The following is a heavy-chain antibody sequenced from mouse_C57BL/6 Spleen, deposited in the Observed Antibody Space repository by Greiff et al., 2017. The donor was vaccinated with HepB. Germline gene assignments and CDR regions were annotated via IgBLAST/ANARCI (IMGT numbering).Heavy chain of an antibody. CDR2: ISDGGSYT. CDR3: ARVDYYGSSYVFSYFDY. Sequence: EVQGVESGGGLVKPGGSLKLSCAASGFTFSSYAMSWVRQTPEKRLEWVATISDGGSYTYYPDNVKGRFTISRDNAKNNLYLQMSHLKSEDTAMYYCARVDYYGSSYVFSYFDYWGQGTTLTVSS. D-gene: IGHD1-1*01. J-gene: IGHJ2*01. CDR1: GFTFSSYA. V-gene: IGHV5-4*01.